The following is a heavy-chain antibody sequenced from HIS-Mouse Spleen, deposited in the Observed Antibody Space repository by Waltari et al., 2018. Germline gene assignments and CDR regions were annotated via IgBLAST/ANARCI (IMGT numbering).Heavy chain of an antibody. J-gene: IGHJ2*01. CDR2: IYYSGST. D-gene: IGHD6-13*01. CDR3: AREIPYSSSWYDWYFDL. CDR1: GGSIRSSRYF. V-gene: IGHV4-39*07. Sequence: QLQLQDSGPGLVKPSETLSLTCPVPGGSIRSSRYFWVWIRQPPGKGLEWIGSIYYSGSTYYNPSLKSRVTISVDTSKNQFSLKLSSVTAADTAVYYCAREIPYSSSWYDWYFDLWGRGTLVTVSS.